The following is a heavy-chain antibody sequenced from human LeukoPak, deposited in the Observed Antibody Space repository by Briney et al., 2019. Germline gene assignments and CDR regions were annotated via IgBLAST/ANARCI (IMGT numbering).Heavy chain of an antibody. V-gene: IGHV1-69*06. Sequence: GASVKVSCKASGGTFSSYAISWVRQAPGQGLEWMGGIIPIFGTANYAQKFQGRVTITADKSTSTAYMELSSLRSEDTAVYYCASGGRYSSGWYAEYFQHWGQGTLVTVSS. D-gene: IGHD6-19*01. CDR3: ASGGRYSSGWYAEYFQH. J-gene: IGHJ1*01. CDR1: GGTFSSYA. CDR2: IIPIFGTA.